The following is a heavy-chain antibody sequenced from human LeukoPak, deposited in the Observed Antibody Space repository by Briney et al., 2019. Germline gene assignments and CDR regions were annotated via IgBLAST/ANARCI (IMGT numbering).Heavy chain of an antibody. CDR1: GFTFSSYS. CDR2: IRYDGSNK. J-gene: IGHJ4*02. V-gene: IGHV3-30*02. CDR3: AKMVRYYDFWSGFLDLDY. D-gene: IGHD3-3*01. Sequence: PGGSLRLSCAASGFTFSSYSMNWVRQAPGKGLEWVAFIRYDGSNKYYADSVKGRFTISRDNSKNTLYLQMNALRAEDTALYYCAKMVRYYDFWSGFLDLDYWGQGALVTVSS.